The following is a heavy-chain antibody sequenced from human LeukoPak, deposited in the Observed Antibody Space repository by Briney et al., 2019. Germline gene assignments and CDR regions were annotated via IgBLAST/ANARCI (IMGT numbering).Heavy chain of an antibody. Sequence: SETLSLTCSVSGASINSYYWNWIRQSPGKGLEWLGNIHYRGTTNYNPSPKSRATLSLDSSKSQFALKVTSVTAADTAVYYCARDEFGDFQGFDYWGQGTRVTVSS. CDR2: IHYRGTT. D-gene: IGHD4-17*01. J-gene: IGHJ4*02. CDR1: GASINSYY. CDR3: ARDEFGDFQGFDY. V-gene: IGHV4-59*13.